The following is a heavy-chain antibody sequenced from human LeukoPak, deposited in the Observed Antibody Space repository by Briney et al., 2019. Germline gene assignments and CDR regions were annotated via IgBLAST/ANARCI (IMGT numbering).Heavy chain of an antibody. V-gene: IGHV4-59*01. D-gene: IGHD3-16*01. CDR3: ARVGRGDHTWGSYYYDH. J-gene: IGHJ4*02. CDR1: GDSISSYR. Sequence: SETLSFTCTVSGDSISSYRWSWIRQPPGKGLEWIGYISYSGSTNYNPSLKSRVTISVDTSKNQFSLKLSSVTAADTAVYYCARVGRGDHTWGSYYYDHWGQGTLVTVSS. CDR2: ISYSGST.